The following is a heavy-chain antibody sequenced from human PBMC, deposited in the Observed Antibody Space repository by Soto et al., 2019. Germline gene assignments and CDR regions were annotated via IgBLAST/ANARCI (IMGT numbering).Heavy chain of an antibody. CDR1: GGTFSSYA. CDR3: AREDYYDSSGYYYYYGMDV. V-gene: IGHV1-69*01. CDR2: IIPIFGTA. D-gene: IGHD3-22*01. Sequence: QVQLVQSGAEVKKPGSSVKVSCKASGGTFSSYAISWVRQAPGQGLEWMGGIIPIFGTANYAQKFQGRVTITADESTSTAYMELSSLRSEDTAVHYCAREDYYDSSGYYYYYGMDVWGQGTTVTVSS. J-gene: IGHJ6*02.